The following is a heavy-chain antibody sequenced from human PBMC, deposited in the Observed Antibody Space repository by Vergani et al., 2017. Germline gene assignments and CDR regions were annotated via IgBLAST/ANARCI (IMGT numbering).Heavy chain of an antibody. D-gene: IGHD3-16*01. J-gene: IGHJ3*02. CDR1: GYTFTSHY. V-gene: IGHV1-46*03. CDR3: AREGGYDYVWGSYNSADAFDI. Sequence: QVQLVQSGAEVKKPGASVKVSCKASGYTFTSHYMHWVRQAPGQGLEWMGIINPSGGSTSYAQKFQGRVTMTRDTSTSTVYMELSSLRSEDTAVYYCAREGGYDYVWGSYNSADAFDIWGQGTMVTVSS. CDR2: INPSGGST.